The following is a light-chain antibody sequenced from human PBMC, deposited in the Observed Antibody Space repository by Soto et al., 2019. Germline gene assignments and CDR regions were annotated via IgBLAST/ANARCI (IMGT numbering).Light chain of an antibody. CDR2: SNS. V-gene: IGLV1-40*01. Sequence: QSVLTQPLSVSGAPGQRVTISCTGSSSNIGAGYNVHWYQQLPGTAPKLLIYSNSNRPSGVPDRFSGSKSGTSASLAITGLQAEDEADYYCQSYDSSLSGHVVFGGGTKLTVL. CDR3: QSYDSSLSGHVV. J-gene: IGLJ2*01. CDR1: SSNIGAGYN.